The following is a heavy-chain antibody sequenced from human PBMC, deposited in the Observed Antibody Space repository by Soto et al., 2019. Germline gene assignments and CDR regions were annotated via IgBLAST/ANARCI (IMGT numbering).Heavy chain of an antibody. CDR2: TRNKANNYIT. Sequence: EVQLVESGGGLVQPGGSLRLSCAASGFTLSDHYMDWVRQAPGKGLEWLGRTRNKANNYITEYATSVKGRFTISRDDSTNSVYLQLNSLKSEDTAVYYCGRWTSGSPDCWGQGTRVTVSS. CDR1: GFTLSDHY. CDR3: GRWTSGSPDC. V-gene: IGHV3-72*01. J-gene: IGHJ4*02. D-gene: IGHD1-26*01.